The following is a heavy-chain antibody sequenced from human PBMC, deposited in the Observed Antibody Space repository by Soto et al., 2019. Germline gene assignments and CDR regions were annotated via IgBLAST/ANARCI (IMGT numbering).Heavy chain of an antibody. D-gene: IGHD1-1*01. V-gene: IGHV3-49*04. Sequence: PGGSLRLSCAASGFTFSSYSMNWVRQAPGKGLEWVGFIRSKAYGGTTEYAASVKGRFTISRDDSKSIAYLQMNSLKTEDTAVYYCTRDGLGRNPHYYYYYMDVWGKGTTVTVSS. CDR2: IRSKAYGGTT. CDR1: GFTFSSYS. CDR3: TRDGLGRNPHYYYYYMDV. J-gene: IGHJ6*03.